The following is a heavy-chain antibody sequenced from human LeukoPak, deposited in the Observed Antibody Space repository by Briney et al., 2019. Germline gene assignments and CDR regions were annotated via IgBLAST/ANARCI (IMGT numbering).Heavy chain of an antibody. J-gene: IGHJ4*02. CDR1: GYTFTGYY. CDR2: INPNSGGT. D-gene: IGHD3-10*01. V-gene: IGHV1-2*02. CDR3: ARDREWFGDREFDY. Sequence: AASVKVSCKASGYTFTGYYMHWVRQAPGQGLEWMGWINPNSGGTNYAQKFQGRVTMTRDTSISTAYMELSRLRSDDTAVYYCARDREWFGDREFDYWGQGTLVTVSS.